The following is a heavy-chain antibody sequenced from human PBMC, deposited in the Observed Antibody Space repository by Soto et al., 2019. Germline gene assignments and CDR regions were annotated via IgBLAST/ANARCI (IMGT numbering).Heavy chain of an antibody. Sequence: EVQVVESGGGLVQPGGSLRLSCVVAGFTFDSDWMHWVRQVPGKRLVWVSRINSDGYTANYADSVKGRFTISRDNAKNTMYLQMNSLTAEDTAVYYCATAGLTSSSIPHYWGQGTLVTVSS. CDR3: ATAGLTSSSIPHY. D-gene: IGHD6-6*01. CDR2: INSDGYTA. V-gene: IGHV3-74*01. CDR1: GFTFDSDW. J-gene: IGHJ4*02.